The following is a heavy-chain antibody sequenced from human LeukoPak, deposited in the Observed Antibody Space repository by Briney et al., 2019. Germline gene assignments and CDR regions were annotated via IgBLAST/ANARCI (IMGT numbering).Heavy chain of an antibody. J-gene: IGHJ4*02. Sequence: GGSLRLSCAASGFTFSDYYMSWIRQAPGKGLEWVSYISSSGSTICYADSVKGRFTISRDNAKTSLYLQMNSLRAEDTAVYYCARVPSYGSGSYYSLDYWGQGTLVTVSS. CDR2: ISSSGSTI. CDR1: GFTFSDYY. CDR3: ARVPSYGSGSYYSLDY. V-gene: IGHV3-11*01. D-gene: IGHD3-10*01.